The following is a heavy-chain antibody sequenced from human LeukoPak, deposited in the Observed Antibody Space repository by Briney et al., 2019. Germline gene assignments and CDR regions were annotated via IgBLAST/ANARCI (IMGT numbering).Heavy chain of an antibody. CDR1: GYTFTSYG. CDR2: ISAFNGNT. J-gene: IGHJ1*01. Sequence: GASVKVSRKASGYTFTSYGISWVRQAPGQGLEWMGWISAFNGNTNYAQKLQGRVTMTTDTSTSTAYMELRSLRSDDTAVYYCARGRVAAAVTDFQHWGQGTLVTVSS. V-gene: IGHV1-18*01. CDR3: ARGRVAAAVTDFQH. D-gene: IGHD6-13*01.